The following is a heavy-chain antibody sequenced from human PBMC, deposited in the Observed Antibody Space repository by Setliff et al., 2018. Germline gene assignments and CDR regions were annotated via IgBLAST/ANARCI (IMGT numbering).Heavy chain of an antibody. J-gene: IGHJ6*02. D-gene: IGHD3-3*01. CDR1: GYTFNNYA. CDR3: AGTYYNFWSALDYYYYGMDV. Sequence: ASVKVSCKASGYTFNNYAIDWVRQAPGQGLEWMGWINTNTGNPTYAQGFTGRFVFSLDTSVSTVYMELSSLRSEDTAVYYCAGTYYNFWSALDYYYYGMDVWGQGTTVTVSS. CDR2: INTNTGNP. V-gene: IGHV7-4-1*02.